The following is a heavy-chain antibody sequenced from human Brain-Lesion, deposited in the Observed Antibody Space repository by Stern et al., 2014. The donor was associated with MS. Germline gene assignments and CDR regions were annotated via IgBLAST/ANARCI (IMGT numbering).Heavy chain of an antibody. V-gene: IGHV1-2*02. D-gene: IGHD3-3*01. J-gene: IGHJ6*02. CDR1: GYIFTGYY. CDR2: INPNTGDT. CDR3: ARDQRGITIFGVVTGYYYLGMDV. Sequence: QVQLVQSGADVKKPGASVKVSCKTSGYIFTGYYIHWVRQAPGQGLEWMAWINPNTGDTKNAHKIQGTATMSTDTSIITAYQEQRSLTSDDTAVYYCARDQRGITIFGVVTGYYYLGMDVWGQGTTVTVSS.